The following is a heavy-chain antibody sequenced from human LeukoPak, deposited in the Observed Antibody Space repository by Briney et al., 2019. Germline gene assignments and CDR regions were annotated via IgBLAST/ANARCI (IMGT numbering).Heavy chain of an antibody. CDR2: INPNSGGT. V-gene: IGHV1-2*02. J-gene: IGHJ5*02. D-gene: IGHD6-19*01. CDR1: GYTFTGYN. Sequence: ASVKVSCKASGYTFTGYNMHWVRQAPGQGLEWVGWINPNSGGTNYAQTFQGRVTITRDTSNSTAYLQLSRLRSEDKAVDYCAKEEPRGIAVAGTVCFDPGDRGPLVTVSS. CDR3: AKEEPRGIAVAGTVCFDP.